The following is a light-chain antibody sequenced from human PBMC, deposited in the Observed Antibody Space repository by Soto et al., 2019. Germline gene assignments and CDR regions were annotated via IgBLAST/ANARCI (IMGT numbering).Light chain of an antibody. Sequence: QSALTQPASVSGSPGQSITISCTGTSSDVGSYNLVSWYQQHPGKAPKLMIYEGSKRPSGVSNRFSGSKSGNKASLTISGLQAEDEADYYCCSYAGSSTLSVLGTGTKATVL. CDR1: SSDVGSYNL. J-gene: IGLJ1*01. CDR3: CSYAGSSTLSV. V-gene: IGLV2-23*01. CDR2: EGS.